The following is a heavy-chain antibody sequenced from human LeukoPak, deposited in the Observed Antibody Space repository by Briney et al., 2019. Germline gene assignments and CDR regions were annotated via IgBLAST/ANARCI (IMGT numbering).Heavy chain of an antibody. CDR3: ARITFGGVIPHPYYFDY. CDR1: GGSISSSSYY. D-gene: IGHD3-16*02. V-gene: IGHV4-39*07. CDR2: IYYSGST. Sequence: SETLSLTCTVSGGSISSSSYYWGWIRQPPGKGLKWIGSIYYSGSTYYNPSLKSRVTISVDTSKNQFSLKLSSVTAADTAVYYCARITFGGVIPHPYYFDYWGQGTLVTVSS. J-gene: IGHJ4*02.